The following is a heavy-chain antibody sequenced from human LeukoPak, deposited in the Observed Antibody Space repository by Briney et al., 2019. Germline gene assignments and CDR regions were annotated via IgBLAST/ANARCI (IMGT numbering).Heavy chain of an antibody. V-gene: IGHV3-7*05. J-gene: IGHJ3*02. CDR3: VRGFNGALDI. CDR1: GFTIGNYW. CDR2: IKQDGSEK. D-gene: IGHD2-8*01. Sequence: GESLRLSCAASGFTIGNYWMHWVRQAPGKGLEWVANIKQDGSEKYYGDSVKGRFTIPRDNAKSSLYLQMNSLRAEDTAVYYCVRGFNGALDIWGQGTMVTVSS.